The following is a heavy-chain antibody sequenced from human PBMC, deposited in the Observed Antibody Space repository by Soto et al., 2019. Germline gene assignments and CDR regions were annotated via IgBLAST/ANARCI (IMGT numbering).Heavy chain of an antibody. CDR2: IYWDDDN. J-gene: IGHJ5*02. Sequence: QITLKESGPTLVKPTQTLTLTCTFSGFSLSNNGEAVGWFRQSPGKALEWLVLIYWDDDNRYNPTLRTRLSTTKDTSKNQVVLTLTNMDPVDTATDYCARYVATSPAGWFEPWGQGIPVTVSS. CDR3: ARYVATSPAGWFEP. D-gene: IGHD3-10*02. CDR1: GFSLSNNGEA. V-gene: IGHV2-5*02.